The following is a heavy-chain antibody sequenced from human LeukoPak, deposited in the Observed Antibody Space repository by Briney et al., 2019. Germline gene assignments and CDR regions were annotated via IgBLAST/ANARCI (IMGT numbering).Heavy chain of an antibody. V-gene: IGHV4-39*01. CDR3: ARRRGGWSFGQ. Sequence: PSETLSLTCTVSGDSISSSSYYWGWIRQSPGKGLEWIGNIYYSGTTYYNPSLKSRVTISVDTSKNQFSLKVTSVTAADTAVYHCARRRGGWSFGQWGQGTLVTVSS. D-gene: IGHD3-16*01. CDR1: GDSISSSSYY. J-gene: IGHJ4*02. CDR2: IYYSGTT.